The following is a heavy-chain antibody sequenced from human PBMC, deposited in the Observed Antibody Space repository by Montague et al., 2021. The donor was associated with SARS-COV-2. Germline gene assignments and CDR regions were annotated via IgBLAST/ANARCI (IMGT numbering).Heavy chain of an antibody. V-gene: IGHV4-38-2*02. Sequence: SDTLSLTCTVSGVSIGSGDYWGWSRQPPGRGLGWMGSIYHSGTTYYTPSLHSRLTMLIDTSTNQFSLRLTSMTAADTAVFFCVREKAGGLRNVFDIWGQGTTVTVSS. CDR1: GVSIGSGDY. CDR3: VREKAGGLRNVFDI. J-gene: IGHJ3*02. CDR2: IYHSGTT.